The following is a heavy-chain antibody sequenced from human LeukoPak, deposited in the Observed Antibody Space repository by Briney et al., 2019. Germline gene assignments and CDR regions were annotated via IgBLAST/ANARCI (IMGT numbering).Heavy chain of an antibody. CDR1: GYTFTSYA. CDR3: ARDRSPYPLIAEGSYDY. Sequence: ASVKVSCKASGYTFTSYAMHWVRQAPGQRLEWMGWINAGNGNTKYSQKFQGRVTITRDTSASTAYMEPSSLRSEDTAVYYCARDRSPYPLIAEGSYDYWGQGTLVTVSS. V-gene: IGHV1-3*01. D-gene: IGHD6-13*01. CDR2: INAGNGNT. J-gene: IGHJ4*02.